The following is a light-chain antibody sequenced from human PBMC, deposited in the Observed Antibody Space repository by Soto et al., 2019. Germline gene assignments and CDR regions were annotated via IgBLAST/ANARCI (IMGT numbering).Light chain of an antibody. CDR2: AAS. CDR1: QTVRNNY. V-gene: IGKV3-20*01. CDR3: QQFSSYPLT. J-gene: IGKJ4*01. Sequence: EIVLTQSPCTLSLSPGARATLFCRASQTVRNNYLAWYQQRPGQAPRLLIYAASSRATGIPDRFSGGGSGTDFTLTISRLEPEDFAVYYCQQFSSYPLTFGGGTKVDIK.